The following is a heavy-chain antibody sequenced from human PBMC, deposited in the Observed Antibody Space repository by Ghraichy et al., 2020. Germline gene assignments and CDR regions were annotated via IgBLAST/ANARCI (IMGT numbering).Heavy chain of an antibody. J-gene: IGHJ4*02. CDR3: AKDLRGLEWLLYTRTSSDFDY. Sequence: GGSLRLSCAASGFTFSSYAMSWVRQAPGKGLEWVSAISGDGGGTYYADSVKGRFTISRDNFKNTLYLQMNSLRAEDTAVYYCAKDLRGLEWLLYTRTSSDFDYWGQGTLVTVSS. CDR2: ISGDGGGT. V-gene: IGHV3-23*01. CDR1: GFTFSSYA. D-gene: IGHD3-3*01.